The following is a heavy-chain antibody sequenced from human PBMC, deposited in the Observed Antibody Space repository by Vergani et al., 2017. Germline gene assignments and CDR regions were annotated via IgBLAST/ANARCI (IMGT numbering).Heavy chain of an antibody. CDR2: INPNSGGT. D-gene: IGHD6-13*01. V-gene: IGHV1-2*02. Sequence: QVQLVQSGAEVKKPGASVKVSCKASGYTFTGYYMHWVRQAPGQGLEWLGWINPNSGGTNYAQKFQGRVTITRDTSISTAYMELSRLRSDDTAVYYCARDRYSSSWYYYYYYGMDVWGQGTTVTVSS. J-gene: IGHJ6*02. CDR1: GYTFTGYY. CDR3: ARDRYSSSWYYYYYYGMDV.